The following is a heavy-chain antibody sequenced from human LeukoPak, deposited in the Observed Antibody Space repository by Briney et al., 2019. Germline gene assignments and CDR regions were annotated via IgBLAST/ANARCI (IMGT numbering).Heavy chain of an antibody. J-gene: IGHJ3*02. Sequence: ASVKVSCKASGYTFTSYGISWVRQAPGQGLEWMGWIRAYNGNTNYAQKLQGRVTMTTDTSTSTAYMELRSLRFDDTAVYYRARTHTRSGYYPDAFDIWGQGTMVTVSS. V-gene: IGHV1-18*01. D-gene: IGHD3-22*01. CDR3: ARTHTRSGYYPDAFDI. CDR2: IRAYNGNT. CDR1: GYTFTSYG.